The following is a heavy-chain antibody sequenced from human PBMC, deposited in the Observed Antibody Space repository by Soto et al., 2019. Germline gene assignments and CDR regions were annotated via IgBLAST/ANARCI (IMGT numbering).Heavy chain of an antibody. CDR2: IYSGGST. Sequence: QVVESGGGLIQPGGSLRLSCEVSGFSVTANYMSWVRQAPGKGLEWVSVIYSGGSTYYIDSVKGRFSISRDISKNTLDLQMNSLRAEDTAVYYCHGYGYWGQGTLVTVSS. D-gene: IGHD5-12*01. CDR3: HGYGY. J-gene: IGHJ4*02. CDR1: GFSVTANY. V-gene: IGHV3-53*01.